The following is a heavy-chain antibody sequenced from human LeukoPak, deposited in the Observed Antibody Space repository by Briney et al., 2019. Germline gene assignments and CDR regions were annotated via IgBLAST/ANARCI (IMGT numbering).Heavy chain of an antibody. CDR3: ARVNVVVVAATRSHYFDY. J-gene: IGHJ4*02. D-gene: IGHD2-15*01. V-gene: IGHV4-38-2*01. CDR2: IYLSGST. CDR1: SCSISSGYY. Sequence: SETLSLTCAVSSCSISSGYYWGWIRQPPGKGLEWIGSIYLSGSTYYNPSLKSRVTISVDTSKNQFSLKLSSVTAADTAVYYCARVNVVVVAATRSHYFDYWGQGTLVTVSS.